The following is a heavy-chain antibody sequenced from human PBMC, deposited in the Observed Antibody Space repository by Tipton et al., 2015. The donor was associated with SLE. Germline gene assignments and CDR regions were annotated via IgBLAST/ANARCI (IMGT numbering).Heavy chain of an antibody. D-gene: IGHD3-3*01. CDR2: IYHSGST. Sequence: TLSLTCTVSGYSISSGYYWGWIRQPPGKGLEWIGSIYHSGSTNYNPSLKSRVTISVDTSKNQFSLKLSSVTAADTAVYYCARGKDFWSGYYMDYWGQGTLVTVSS. V-gene: IGHV4-38-2*02. J-gene: IGHJ4*02. CDR3: ARGKDFWSGYYMDY. CDR1: GYSISSGYY.